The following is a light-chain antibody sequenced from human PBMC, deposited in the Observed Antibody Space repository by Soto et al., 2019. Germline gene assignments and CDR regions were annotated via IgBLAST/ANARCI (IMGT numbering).Light chain of an antibody. Sequence: EIVWTQAPGNLSLSQGARAIIYCRASQTVSSSLAWYQQKPGQAPRLIIYGASIRATGIPARFSGSESGTEFTPTISSLQSEDFAVYYGQHYSNWPPWTFGLPTKLDIK. CDR3: QHYSNWPPWT. CDR1: QTVSSS. CDR2: GAS. V-gene: IGKV3-15*01. J-gene: IGKJ1*01.